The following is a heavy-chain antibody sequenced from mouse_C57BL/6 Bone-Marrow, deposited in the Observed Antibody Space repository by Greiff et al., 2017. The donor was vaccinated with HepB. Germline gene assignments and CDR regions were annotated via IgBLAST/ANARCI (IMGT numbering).Heavy chain of an antibody. D-gene: IGHD3-2*02. V-gene: IGHV1-50*01. CDR3: ARKLRLRAMDY. Sequence: QVQLQQSGAELVKPGASVKLSCKASGYTFTSYWMQWVKQRPGQGLEWIGEIDPSDSYTNYNQKFKGKATLTVDTSSSTAYMQLSSLTSEDSAVYYCARKLRLRAMDYWGQGTSVTVSS. CDR1: GYTFTSYW. CDR2: IDPSDSYT. J-gene: IGHJ4*01.